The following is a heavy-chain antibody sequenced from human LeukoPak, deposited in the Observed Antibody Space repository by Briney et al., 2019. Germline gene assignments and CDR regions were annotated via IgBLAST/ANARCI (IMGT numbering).Heavy chain of an antibody. J-gene: IGHJ6*03. CDR2: IIPIFGTA. V-gene: IGHV1-69*05. CDR3: ARAMGSPTLDYYYYMDV. D-gene: IGHD5-24*01. CDR1: GGTFSSYA. Sequence: SVKVSCKASGGTFSSYAISWVRQAPGQGLEWMGGIIPIFGTANYAQKFQGRVTITTDESTSTAYMELSSLRSEDTAVYYCARAMGSPTLDYYYYMDVWGKGTTVTVSS.